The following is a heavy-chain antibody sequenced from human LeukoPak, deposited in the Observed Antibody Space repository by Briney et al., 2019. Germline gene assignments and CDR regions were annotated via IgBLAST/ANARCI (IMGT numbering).Heavy chain of an antibody. V-gene: IGHV4-34*01. Sequence: SETLSLTCAVYGGSFSGYYWSWIRQPPGKGLERIGEINHSGSTNYNPSLKSRVTISVDTSKNQFSLKLSSVTAADTAVYYCARGGRLRFYYYYMDVWGKGTTVTVSS. D-gene: IGHD3-16*01. CDR3: ARGGRLRFYYYYMDV. J-gene: IGHJ6*03. CDR1: GGSFSGYY. CDR2: INHSGST.